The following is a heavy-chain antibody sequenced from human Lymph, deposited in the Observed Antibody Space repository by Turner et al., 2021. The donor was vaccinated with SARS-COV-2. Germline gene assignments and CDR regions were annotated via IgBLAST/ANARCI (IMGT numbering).Heavy chain of an antibody. CDR3: EGVCGGGCYY. D-gene: IGHD6-19*01. CDR2: INHSGDST. Sequence: QVQLVQFAALVKKPCASVKVSCKASVYNLTSYQMHWVRQAPGQGLEWMGIINHSGDSTSYAQKFERIVTMTRDSSTSTVHMEHSSRRSEDTVVYYCEGVCGGGCYYWGQGTPVTVSS. J-gene: IGHJ4*02. V-gene: IGHV1-46*01. CDR1: VYNLTSYQ.